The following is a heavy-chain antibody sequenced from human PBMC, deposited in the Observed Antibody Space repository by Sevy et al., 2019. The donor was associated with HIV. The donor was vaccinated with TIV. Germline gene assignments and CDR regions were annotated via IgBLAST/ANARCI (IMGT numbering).Heavy chain of an antibody. J-gene: IGHJ4*02. V-gene: IGHV3-7*03. CDR2: INQDGSRK. D-gene: IGHD2-21*01. Sequence: GGSLRLSCAASGFTLRDYYMAWVANAPGRGLEGGANINQDGSRKNYVDSVKGRFTISRDNTKNSLFLQMNRLRVDETAVYYCARELWPGDYWGQGTLVTVSS. CDR1: GFTLRDYY. CDR3: ARELWPGDY.